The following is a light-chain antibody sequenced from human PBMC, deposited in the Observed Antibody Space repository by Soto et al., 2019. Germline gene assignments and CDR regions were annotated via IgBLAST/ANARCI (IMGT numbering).Light chain of an antibody. CDR3: LQNYNHPLT. J-gene: IGKJ1*01. CDR2: AAS. CDR1: QGVRND. Sequence: AIQMTQSPSSLSASLGDRATITCRASQGVRNDLGWYQQKPGKAPNLLIYAASSLQSGVPSRFSGSGSGTDFTLTISSLQPEDFASYYCLQNYNHPLTFGQGTKVEIK. V-gene: IGKV1-6*01.